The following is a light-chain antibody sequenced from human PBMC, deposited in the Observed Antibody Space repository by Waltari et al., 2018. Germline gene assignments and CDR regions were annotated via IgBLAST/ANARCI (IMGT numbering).Light chain of an antibody. Sequence: QSALTQPVSVSGSPGQSITISCPGTSSDVGGYNYVSWYQQHPGKAPKLMIYDVSNRPSGVSNRFSGSKSGNTASLTISGLQAEDEADYYCSSYISSSTLELFGGGTSLTVL. V-gene: IGLV2-14*03. CDR1: SSDVGGYNY. J-gene: IGLJ2*01. CDR2: DVS. CDR3: SSYISSSTLEL.